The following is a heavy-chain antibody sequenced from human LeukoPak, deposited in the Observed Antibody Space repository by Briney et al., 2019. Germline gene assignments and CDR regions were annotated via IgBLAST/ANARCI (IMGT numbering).Heavy chain of an antibody. Sequence: PGGSLRLSCAASGFTFGDYAMHWVRQAPGKGLEWVSGISWNSDSIGYADSVKGRFTISRDNAKNSLYLQMNSLRAEDTAVYYCARVVYYYDSSLRSWAFDIWGQGTMVTVSS. D-gene: IGHD3-22*01. J-gene: IGHJ3*02. CDR1: GFTFGDYA. V-gene: IGHV3-9*01. CDR3: ARVVYYYDSSLRSWAFDI. CDR2: ISWNSDSI.